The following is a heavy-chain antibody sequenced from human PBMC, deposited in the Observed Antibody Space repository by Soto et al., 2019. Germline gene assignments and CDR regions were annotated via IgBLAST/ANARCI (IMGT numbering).Heavy chain of an antibody. V-gene: IGHV1-18*01. CDR3: ATTYYYGSGSPSYYYYGMDV. D-gene: IGHD3-10*01. CDR2: ISAYNGNT. Sequence: ASVKVSCKASGYTFTSYGISWVRQAPGQGLERMGWISAYNGNTNYAQKLQGRVTMTTDTSTSTAYMELRSLRSDDTAVYYCATTYYYGSGSPSYYYYGMDVWGQGTTVTVSS. CDR1: GYTFTSYG. J-gene: IGHJ6*02.